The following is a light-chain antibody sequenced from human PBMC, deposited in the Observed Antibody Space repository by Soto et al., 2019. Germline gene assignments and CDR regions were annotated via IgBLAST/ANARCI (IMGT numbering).Light chain of an antibody. V-gene: IGKV2-30*01. Sequence: DVVMTQSPLSLPVTLGQPASISCRSSQDLVYSDGHTYLNWYQQRPGQSPRRLIYKVSNRDSGVPDRFSGSGSRSDFTLKISRVEPEDVATYYCIQSGHWPWTFGQGTKVEIK. CDR1: QDLVYSDGHTY. CDR2: KVS. J-gene: IGKJ1*01. CDR3: IQSGHWPWT.